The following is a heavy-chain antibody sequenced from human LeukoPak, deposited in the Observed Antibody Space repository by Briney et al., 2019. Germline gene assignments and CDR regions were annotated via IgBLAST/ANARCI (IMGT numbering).Heavy chain of an antibody. CDR2: ISGDGGST. D-gene: IGHD4-11*01. J-gene: IGHJ4*02. CDR1: GFTFSSYA. V-gene: IGHV3-43*02. Sequence: PGGSLRLSCAASGFTFSSYAMHWVRQAPGKGLGCVSLISGDGGSTYYADSVKGRFTISRDNSNNSLYLQMNSLRTEDTALYYCAKAGDYSNYWAGYYFDYWGQGTLVTVSS. CDR3: AKAGDYSNYWAGYYFDY.